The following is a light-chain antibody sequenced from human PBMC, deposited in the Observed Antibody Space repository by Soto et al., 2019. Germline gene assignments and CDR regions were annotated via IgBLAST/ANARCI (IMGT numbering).Light chain of an antibody. CDR1: SSDVGGYKY. V-gene: IGLV2-14*01. Sequence: QSALTQPASVSGSPGQSITISCTGTSSDVGGYKYVSWYQHHPGKAPKFLIYEVSNRPSGVSNRFSGSRSGNTASLTISGLQAEDEADYYCTSYTGSSTLYVFGTGTKVTVL. J-gene: IGLJ1*01. CDR2: EVS. CDR3: TSYTGSSTLYV.